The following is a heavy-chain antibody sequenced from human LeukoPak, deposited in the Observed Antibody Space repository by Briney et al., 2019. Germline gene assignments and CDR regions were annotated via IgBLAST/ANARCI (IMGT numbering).Heavy chain of an antibody. V-gene: IGHV1-2*06. J-gene: IGHJ4*02. CDR3: ARHGIAAAGTDY. CDR1: GYTFTGYY. CDR2: IDPNSGGT. D-gene: IGHD6-13*01. Sequence: ASVKVSCKASGYTFTGYYMHWVRQAPGQGLEWMGRIDPNSGGTNYAQKFQGRVTMTRDTSISTAYMELSRLRSDDTAVYYCARHGIAAAGTDYWGQGTLVTVSS.